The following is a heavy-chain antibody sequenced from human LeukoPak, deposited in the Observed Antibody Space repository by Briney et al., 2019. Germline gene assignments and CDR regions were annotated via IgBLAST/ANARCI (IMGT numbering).Heavy chain of an antibody. V-gene: IGHV3-23*01. CDR3: AKDPLSPEYYYYYYGMDV. CDR2: ISGSGGST. CDR1: GFTFSSYA. Sequence: GGSLRLSCAASGFTFSSYAVSWVRQAPGKGLEWVSAISGSGGSTYYADSVKGRFTISRDNSKNTLYLQMSSLRAEDTAVYYCAKDPLSPEYYYYYYGMDVWGQGTTVTVSS. D-gene: IGHD1-14*01. J-gene: IGHJ6*02.